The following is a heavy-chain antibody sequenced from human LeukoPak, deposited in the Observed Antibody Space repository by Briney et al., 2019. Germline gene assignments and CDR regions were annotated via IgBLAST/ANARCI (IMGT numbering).Heavy chain of an antibody. CDR3: ARDLVAVAGDYYYGMDV. J-gene: IGHJ6*02. V-gene: IGHV4-4*07. CDR1: GGSISSYY. Sequence: PSETLSLTCTVSGGSISSYYWSWIRQPAGKGLEWIGRIYTSGSTNYNPSLKSRVTMSVDTSKSQFSLKLSSVTAADTAVYYCARDLVAVAGDYYYGMDVWGQGTTVTVSS. CDR2: IYTSGST. D-gene: IGHD6-19*01.